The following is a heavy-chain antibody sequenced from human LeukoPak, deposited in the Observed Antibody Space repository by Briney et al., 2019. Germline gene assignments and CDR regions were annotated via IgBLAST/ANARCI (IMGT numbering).Heavy chain of an antibody. CDR2: ISGSGGGT. Sequence: PGGSLRLSCAASGFTFSSYAMSWVRQAPGKGLEWVSAISGSGGGTYYADSVKGRFTISRDNSKNTLYLQMNSLRAEDTAVYYCGLPDYDSSGYPYYYYMDVWGKGTTVTVSS. J-gene: IGHJ6*03. CDR1: GFTFSSYA. D-gene: IGHD3-22*01. V-gene: IGHV3-23*01. CDR3: GLPDYDSSGYPYYYYMDV.